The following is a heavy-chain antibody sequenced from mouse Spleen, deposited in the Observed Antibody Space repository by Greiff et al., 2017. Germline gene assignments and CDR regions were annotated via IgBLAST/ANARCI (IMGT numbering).Heavy chain of an antibody. CDR3: AIPDY. CDR2: IHPNSGST. V-gene: IGHV1-64*01. J-gene: IGHJ2*01. CDR1: GYTFTAYC. Sequence: QVKLQQPGAGLVKPGASVKLSCTASGYTFTAYCMHWVRQSPGQGLEWIGMIHPNSGSTNYNERFKGKATLTVDKSSSSAYMQLSSLTSEDSAVYYCAIPDYWGQGTTLTVSP.